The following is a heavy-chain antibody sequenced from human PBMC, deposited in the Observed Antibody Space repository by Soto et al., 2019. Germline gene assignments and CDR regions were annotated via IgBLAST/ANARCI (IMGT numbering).Heavy chain of an antibody. D-gene: IGHD3-9*01. Sequence: PGGSLRLSCAASGFSFSSYAMRWVRQAPGKGLEWVAVISDDGSSKYYADSVKGRFTISRDNSKNTLYLQMNSLRAEDTAVYYCARDSHDILTGSVDYWGQGTLVTVSS. V-gene: IGHV3-33*08. J-gene: IGHJ4*02. CDR1: GFSFSSYA. CDR3: ARDSHDILTGSVDY. CDR2: ISDDGSSK.